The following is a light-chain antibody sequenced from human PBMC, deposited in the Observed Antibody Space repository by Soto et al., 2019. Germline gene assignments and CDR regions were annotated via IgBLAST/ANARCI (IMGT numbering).Light chain of an antibody. CDR3: AAWDDSLNGYWV. CDR1: SSNIGSLYD. V-gene: IGLV1-44*01. CDR2: SNN. J-gene: IGLJ3*02. Sequence: QSVLTQPPSVSGAPGQRVTISCTGSSSNIGSLYDVHWYQHLPGTAPKLLIYSNNQRPSGVPDRFSGSKSGTSASLAISGLQSEDEADYYCAAWDDSLNGYWVFGGGTKVTVL.